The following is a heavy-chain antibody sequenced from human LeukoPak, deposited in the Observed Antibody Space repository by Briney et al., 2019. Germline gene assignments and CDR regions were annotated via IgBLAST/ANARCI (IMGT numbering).Heavy chain of an antibody. CDR2: ISGRGGST. CDR1: GFTFSSYA. J-gene: IGHJ4*02. V-gene: IGHV3-23*01. CDR3: ANHTAYRGYFDY. D-gene: IGHD1-26*01. Sequence: GGSLRLSCAASGFTFSSYAMSWVRQAPGKGLEWVSAISGRGGSTYYADSVKGRFTISRDNSKNTLYLQMNSLRAEDTAVYYCANHTAYRGYFDYWGQGTLVTVSS.